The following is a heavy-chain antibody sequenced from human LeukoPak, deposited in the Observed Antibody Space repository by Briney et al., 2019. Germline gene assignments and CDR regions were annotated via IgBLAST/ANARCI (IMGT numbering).Heavy chain of an antibody. Sequence: ASVKVSCKASGGTFSSYAISWVRQAPGQGLEWMGGIIPIFGTANYAQKFQGRVTMTRDMSTSTVYMELSSLRSEDTAVYYCARDKGYMDVWGKGTTVTVSS. J-gene: IGHJ6*03. CDR2: IIPIFGTA. CDR1: GGTFSSYA. V-gene: IGHV1-69*05. CDR3: ARDKGYMDV.